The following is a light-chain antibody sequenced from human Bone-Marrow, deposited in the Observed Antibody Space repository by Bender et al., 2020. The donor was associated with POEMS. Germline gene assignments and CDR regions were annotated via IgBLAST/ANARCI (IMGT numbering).Light chain of an antibody. CDR3: CSYAGTSHWV. Sequence: QSVLTQPPSVSGAPGQTVTISCTGTSSNMGAGYGVNWYQQLPGTAPKLLIYNNENRPSGVPDRISGSKSGTSASLAITGLQAEDEADYYCCSYAGTSHWVFGGGTKLTVL. J-gene: IGLJ3*02. V-gene: IGLV1-40*01. CDR1: SSNMGAGYG. CDR2: NNE.